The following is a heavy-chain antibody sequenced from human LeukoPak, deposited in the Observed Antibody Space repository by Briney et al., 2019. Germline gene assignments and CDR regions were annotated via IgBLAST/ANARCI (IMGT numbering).Heavy chain of an antibody. CDR1: GFTFSSYA. CDR2: ISGSGGST. J-gene: IGHJ6*02. CDR3: ARGSPYYYDSSGYGYGVDV. D-gene: IGHD3-22*01. Sequence: PGGSLRLSCAASGFTFSSYAMSWVRQAPGKGLEWVSAISGSGGSTYYADSVKGRFTISRDNSKNTLYLQMNSLRAEDTAVYYCARGSPYYYDSSGYGYGVDVWGQGTTVTVSS. V-gene: IGHV3-23*01.